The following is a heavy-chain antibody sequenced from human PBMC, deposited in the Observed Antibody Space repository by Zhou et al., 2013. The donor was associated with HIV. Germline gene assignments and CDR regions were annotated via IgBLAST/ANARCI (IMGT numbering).Heavy chain of an antibody. J-gene: IGHJ3*02. CDR2: INLNSGDT. CDR1: GYIFTDYY. CDR3: ARDRRSIFVNGDKGAFDI. Sequence: QVQLVQSGAEVKRPGASVKISCKASGYIFTDYYILWVRQAPGQGLEWVGWINLNSGDTHYSQNFQDRVTMTRDTSSSTAYMDLARLTFDDTAVYYCARDRRSIFVNGDKGAFDIWGQGTMVIVSS. V-gene: IGHV1-2*02. D-gene: IGHD4-17*01.